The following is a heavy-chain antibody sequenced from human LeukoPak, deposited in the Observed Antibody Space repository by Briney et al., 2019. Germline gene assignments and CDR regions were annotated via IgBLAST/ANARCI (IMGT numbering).Heavy chain of an antibody. CDR2: IYSSGST. CDR3: ARGGRGSGDYYYYYGMDV. D-gene: IGHD2-15*01. V-gene: IGHV4-4*07. Sequence: SETLSLTCSVSGASIRTYYWNWIRQPAGKGLEWIGRIYSSGSTNYNPSLKSRVTMSVDTSKNQFSLQLNSVTAADTAVYYCARGGRGSGDYYYYYGMDVWGQGTTVTVS. J-gene: IGHJ6*02. CDR1: GASIRTYY.